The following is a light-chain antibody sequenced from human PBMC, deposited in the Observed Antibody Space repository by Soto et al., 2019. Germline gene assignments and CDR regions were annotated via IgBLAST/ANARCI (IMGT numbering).Light chain of an antibody. V-gene: IGKV1-5*03. CDR1: QGISSY. J-gene: IGKJ1*01. CDR2: KAS. CDR3: QLYNSYSEA. Sequence: DIQMTQSPSTLSASVGDRVTITCRASQGISSYLAWYQQKPGKAPKLLIYKASTLKSGVPSRFSGSGSGTEFTLTISRLQPDDFATYYCQLYNSYSEALGQGTKGDIK.